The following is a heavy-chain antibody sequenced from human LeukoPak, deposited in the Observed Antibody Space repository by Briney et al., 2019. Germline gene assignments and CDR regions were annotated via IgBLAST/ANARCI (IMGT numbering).Heavy chain of an antibody. D-gene: IGHD2-15*01. J-gene: IGHJ4*02. CDR1: GFTFSFYA. CDR2: ISGSGGNT. V-gene: IGHV3-23*01. Sequence: GGSLRLSCAASGFTFSFYAMSWVRQAPGKGLEWVSSISGSGGNTYYADSVKGRFTISRDNAKNTLYLQMNSLRTEDTAVYYCACYGIAPPYWGQGTLVTVSS. CDR3: ACYGIAPPY.